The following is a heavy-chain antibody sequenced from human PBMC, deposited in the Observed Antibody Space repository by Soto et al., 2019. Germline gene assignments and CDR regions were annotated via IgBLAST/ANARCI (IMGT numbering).Heavy chain of an antibody. CDR2: ISSSSGYT. V-gene: IGHV3-11*06. CDR1: GFTFSDYY. CDR3: AKEYGRLDY. J-gene: IGHJ4*02. D-gene: IGHD4-17*01. Sequence: PGGSLRLSCAASGFTFSDYYMSWIRQAPGKGLEWVSYISSSSGYTNYADSVKGRFTISRDNAKNSLYLQMNSLGAEDTAVYYCAKEYGRLDYWGQGTLVTVSS.